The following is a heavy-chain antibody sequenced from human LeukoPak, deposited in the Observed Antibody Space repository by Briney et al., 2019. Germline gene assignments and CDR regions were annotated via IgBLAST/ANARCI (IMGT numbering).Heavy chain of an antibody. D-gene: IGHD3-10*01. Sequence: SQTLSLTCAVSGGSISSGGYSWSWIRQDPGKGLEWIGYMYDSGSTYYNPSLESRVTISVDTSKSQFSLKLSSVTTADTALYYCARYASGSYYWFDPWGQGTLVTVSS. CDR1: GGSISSGGYS. CDR3: ARYASGSYYWFDP. CDR2: MYDSGST. J-gene: IGHJ5*02. V-gene: IGHV4-31*11.